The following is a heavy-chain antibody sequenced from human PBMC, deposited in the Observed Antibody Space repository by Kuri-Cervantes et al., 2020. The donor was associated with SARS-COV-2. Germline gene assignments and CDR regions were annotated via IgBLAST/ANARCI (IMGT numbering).Heavy chain of an antibody. Sequence: GESLKISCAASGFTFSSYSMNWVRQAPGKGLEWVSSISSSSSYIYYADSVKGRFTISRDNAKNPLYLQMNSLRAEDTAVYYCVKSSVWGQGTLVTVSS. CDR3: VKSSV. V-gene: IGHV3-21*01. CDR2: ISSSSSYI. D-gene: IGHD3-10*01. CDR1: GFTFSSYS. J-gene: IGHJ4*02.